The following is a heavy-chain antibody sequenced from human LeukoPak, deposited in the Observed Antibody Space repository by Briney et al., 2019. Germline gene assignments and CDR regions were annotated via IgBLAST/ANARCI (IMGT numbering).Heavy chain of an antibody. Sequence: GGSLRLSCAASGFTFSSYAMHWVRQAPGKGLEWVAVISYDGSNKYYADSVKGRFTISRDNSKNTLYLQMNSLRAEDTAVYYRARGRDYGDYIFDYWGQGTLVTVSS. CDR2: ISYDGSNK. D-gene: IGHD4-17*01. V-gene: IGHV3-30*04. CDR1: GFTFSSYA. J-gene: IGHJ4*02. CDR3: ARGRDYGDYIFDY.